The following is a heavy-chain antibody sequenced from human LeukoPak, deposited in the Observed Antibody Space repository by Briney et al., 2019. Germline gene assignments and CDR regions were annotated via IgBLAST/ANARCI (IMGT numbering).Heavy chain of an antibody. J-gene: IGHJ4*02. D-gene: IGHD2-2*01. CDR3: ARLPEPTSYFDF. Sequence: GESLKISCKGSGYSFTSYWIGWVRQMPGKGLEWMGIIYSGDSDTRYNPSFQGQVTISGDKSIRTAHLQWSSLKASDTAMYYCARLPEPTSYFDFWGQGTLVTVSS. CDR2: IYSGDSDT. CDR1: GYSFTSYW. V-gene: IGHV5-51*01.